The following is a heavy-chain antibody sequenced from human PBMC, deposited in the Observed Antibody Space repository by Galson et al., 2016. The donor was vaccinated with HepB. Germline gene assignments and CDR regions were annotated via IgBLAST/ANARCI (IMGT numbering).Heavy chain of an antibody. CDR3: AKDEGFWSGYLDS. Sequence: SLRLSCAASGFTFSRYAMSWVRQAPGKGLEWVAIISYDGSNKYYADSVKGRFTISRDNSKNTLFLQMNSLRAEDTAVYYCAKDEGFWSGYLDSWGQGALVSVSS. CDR2: ISYDGSNK. V-gene: IGHV3-30*04. D-gene: IGHD3-3*01. CDR1: GFTFSRYA. J-gene: IGHJ4*02.